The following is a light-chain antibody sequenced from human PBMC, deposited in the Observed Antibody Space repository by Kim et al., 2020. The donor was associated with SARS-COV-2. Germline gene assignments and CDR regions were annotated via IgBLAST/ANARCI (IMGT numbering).Light chain of an antibody. V-gene: IGKV1-5*03. Sequence: ATVGDSVTIPCRASQSISSWLAWYQQKPGQAPKLLIYKASSLESGVPSRFSGSGSGTEFTLTISSLQPDDFATYYCQQYNSYSQTFGQGTKVDIK. J-gene: IGKJ1*01. CDR1: QSISSW. CDR2: KAS. CDR3: QQYNSYSQT.